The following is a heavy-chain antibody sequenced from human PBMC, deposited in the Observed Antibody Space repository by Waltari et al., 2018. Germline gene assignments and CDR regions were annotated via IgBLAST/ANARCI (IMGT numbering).Heavy chain of an antibody. Sequence: QVQLVQSGAEVKKPGASVKVSCKASGYTFTSYYMHWLRQAPGQGLEWMGIINPSGGSTSYAQKFQGRVTMTRDTSTSTVYMELSSLRAEDTAVYYCARYGDPAKFFGYWGQGTLVTVSS. CDR1: GYTFTSYY. CDR3: ARYGDPAKFFGY. CDR2: INPSGGST. J-gene: IGHJ4*02. D-gene: IGHD4-17*01. V-gene: IGHV1-46*01.